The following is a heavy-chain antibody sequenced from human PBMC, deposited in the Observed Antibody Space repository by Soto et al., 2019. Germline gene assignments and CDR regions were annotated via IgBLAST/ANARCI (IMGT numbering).Heavy chain of an antibody. CDR2: INAGNGKT. CDR3: ARYATICANWFDP. Sequence: GXSVKVSCKASGYTFTSYAMHWVRQAPGQRLEWMGWINAGNGKTKYSQKFQGRVTINRDTYASTAYMELSSLRSEDTAVYYCARYATICANWFDPWGQGNLVTVSS. CDR1: GYTFTSYA. D-gene: IGHD5-12*01. V-gene: IGHV1-3*01. J-gene: IGHJ5*02.